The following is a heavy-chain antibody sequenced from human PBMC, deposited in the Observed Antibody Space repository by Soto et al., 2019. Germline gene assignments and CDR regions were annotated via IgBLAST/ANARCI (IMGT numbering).Heavy chain of an antibody. CDR2: ISSSSSTI. J-gene: IGHJ3*02. CDR3: AREGPHDAFDI. V-gene: IGHV3-48*04. CDR1: GLTFSSYS. Sequence: GGSLRLSCAASGLTFSSYSMNWVRQAPGKGLEWVSYISSSSSTIYYADSVKGRFTISRDNAKNSLYLQMNSLRAEDTAVYYCAREGPHDAFDIWDQGTMVTVSS.